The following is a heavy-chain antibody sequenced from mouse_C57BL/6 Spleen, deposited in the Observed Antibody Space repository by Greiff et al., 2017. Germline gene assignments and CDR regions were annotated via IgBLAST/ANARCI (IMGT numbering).Heavy chain of an antibody. D-gene: IGHD1-1*01. V-gene: IGHV1-18*01. Sequence: VQLQQSGPELVKPGASVKIPCKASGYTFTDYNMDWVKQSHGKSLEWIGDINPNNGGTIYNQKFKGKATLTVDKSSSTAYMELRSLTSEDTAVYYCARSRFTTVVAPFAYWGQGTLVTVSA. J-gene: IGHJ3*01. CDR1: GYTFTDYN. CDR3: ARSRFTTVVAPFAY. CDR2: INPNNGGT.